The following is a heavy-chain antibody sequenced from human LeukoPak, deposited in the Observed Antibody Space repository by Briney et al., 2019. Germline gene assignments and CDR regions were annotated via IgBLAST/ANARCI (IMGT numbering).Heavy chain of an antibody. D-gene: IGHD3-22*01. V-gene: IGHV3-23*01. CDR2: ISGSGGST. CDR1: GFTFSSYA. CDR3: AKDLPMIVVADAFDI. J-gene: IGHJ3*02. Sequence: PGGSLRLSCAASGFTFSSYAMSWVRQAPGKVLEWVAAISGSGGSTYYADSVKGRFTISRDNSKNTLYLQMNSLRAEDTAVYYCAKDLPMIVVADAFDIWGQGTMVTVSS.